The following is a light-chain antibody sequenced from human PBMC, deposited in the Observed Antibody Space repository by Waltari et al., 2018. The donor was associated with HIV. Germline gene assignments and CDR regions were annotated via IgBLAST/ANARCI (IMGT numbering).Light chain of an antibody. J-gene: IGKJ4*01. V-gene: IGKV4-1*01. CDR2: WAS. CDR1: QSVLYSSNNKTY. Sequence: DIVMTQSPDSLAVSLGERATINCKSSQSVLYSSNNKTYLAWYQQKPGQPPKLLIYWASARESGVPDRFSASGSGTDFTLTISSLQAEDVAVYYCQQHYTTPLTFGGGTKVEI. CDR3: QQHYTTPLT.